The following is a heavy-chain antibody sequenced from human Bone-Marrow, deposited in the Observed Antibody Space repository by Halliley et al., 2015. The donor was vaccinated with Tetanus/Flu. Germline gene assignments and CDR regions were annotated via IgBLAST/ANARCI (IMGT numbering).Heavy chain of an antibody. CDR2: ISYDGSNK. D-gene: IGHD2-15*01. CDR3: AKDWGYGGNAYSFDF. V-gene: IGHV3-30*18. Sequence: WVAVISYDGSNKYYADSVKGRFTISRDNSKNTLYLQMNSLRPEDTAMFYCAKDWGYGGNAYSFDFWGQGTLVTVSS. J-gene: IGHJ4*02.